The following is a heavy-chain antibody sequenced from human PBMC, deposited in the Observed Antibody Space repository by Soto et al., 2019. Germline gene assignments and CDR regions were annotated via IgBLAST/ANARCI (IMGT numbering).Heavy chain of an antibody. V-gene: IGHV1-69*01. CDR2: IIPIFGRA. CDR3: AREPYYYDSSSPRPYYYYGMDV. Sequence: QVQLVQSGAEVKKLESSVKVSCKASGGTFSSYAISWVRQAPGQGLEWMGGIIPIFGRANYAQKFQGRVTITADESTSTAYMELSSLRSEDTAVYYCAREPYYYDSSSPRPYYYYGMDVWRQGTTVTVSS. J-gene: IGHJ6*02. D-gene: IGHD3-22*01. CDR1: GGTFSSYA.